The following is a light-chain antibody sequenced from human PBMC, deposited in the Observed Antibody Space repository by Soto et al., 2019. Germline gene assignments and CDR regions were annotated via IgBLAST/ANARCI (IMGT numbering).Light chain of an antibody. Sequence: SYELTQPPSVSVAPGQTARVSCGGNRLETKTVFWYQQKPGQAPVLVVRDDSVRPSGIPERFSGSNSGGTATPTITGVDAGDEADYYCQVWDSLSDHHVFGPGTKLTVL. CDR1: RLETKT. CDR3: QVWDSLSDHHV. J-gene: IGLJ1*01. V-gene: IGLV3-21*02. CDR2: DDS.